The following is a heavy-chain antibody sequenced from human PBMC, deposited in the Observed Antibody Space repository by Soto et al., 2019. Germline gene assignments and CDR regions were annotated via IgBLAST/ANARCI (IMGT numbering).Heavy chain of an antibody. V-gene: IGHV4-39*01. CDR2: IYYSGST. CDR3: ARCNSCRWYGELHNYIDF. D-gene: IGHD6-13*01. CDR1: GGSISSSSYY. J-gene: IGHJ6*03. Sequence: SETLSLTCTVSGGSISSSSYYWGWIRQPPGKGLEWIGSIYYSGSTYYNPSLKSRVTISVDTSKNQFSLKLSSVTAADEAVYYCARCNSCRWYGELHNYIDFWGTGTMVTLSS.